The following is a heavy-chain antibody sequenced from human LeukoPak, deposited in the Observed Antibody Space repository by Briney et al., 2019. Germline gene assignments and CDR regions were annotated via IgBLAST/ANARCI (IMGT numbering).Heavy chain of an antibody. CDR2: IYYSGTT. CDR3: ARQDWDYGWYFDL. CDR1: GGSVNGFY. Sequence: KPSETLSLTCTVSGGSVNGFYWSWIRQPPGKGLEWIGYIYYSGTTNYNPSLKSRVTISVDTSKNQFSLKLSSVTAADTAVYYCARQDWDYGWYFDLWGRGTLVTVSS. J-gene: IGHJ2*01. D-gene: IGHD1-7*01. V-gene: IGHV4-59*08.